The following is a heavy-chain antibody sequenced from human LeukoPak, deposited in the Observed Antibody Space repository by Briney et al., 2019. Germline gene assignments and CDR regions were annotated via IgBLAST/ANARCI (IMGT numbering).Heavy chain of an antibody. CDR1: GGSISSGGYS. J-gene: IGHJ4*02. V-gene: IGHV4-30-2*01. CDR2: IYHSGST. CDR3: ARGVRWLQLSYFDY. D-gene: IGHD5-24*01. Sequence: SSQTLSLTCAVSGGSISSGGYSWSWIRQPPGKGLEWIGYIYHSGSTYYNPSLKSRVTISVDTSKNQFSLKLSSVTAADTAVYYCARGVRWLQLSYFDYWGQGTLVTVSS.